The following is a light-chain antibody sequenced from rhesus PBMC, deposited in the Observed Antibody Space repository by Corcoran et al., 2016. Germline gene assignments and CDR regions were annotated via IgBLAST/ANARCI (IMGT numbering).Light chain of an antibody. CDR3: QQYFTSPLT. J-gene: IGKJ4*01. Sequence: DIVMTQSPDSLAVSLGDRVTINCKSSQSLLYSSNNKNHLAWYQQKPGQAPKLLIYWASTRESGVPNRFTGSGSGTDFPLTISGLQAEDVAIYYCQQYFTSPLTFGGGTKVEIK. CDR2: WAS. CDR1: QSLLYSSNNKNH. V-gene: IGKV4-1*01.